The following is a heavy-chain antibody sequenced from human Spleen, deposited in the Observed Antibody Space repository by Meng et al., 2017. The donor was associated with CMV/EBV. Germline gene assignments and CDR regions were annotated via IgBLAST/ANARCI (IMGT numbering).Heavy chain of an antibody. J-gene: IGHJ6*02. CDR2: ISSSSSYT. V-gene: IGHV3-21*04. CDR3: ARDLAGNHGYYYYGMDV. CDR1: GFTLSSYS. Sequence: GESLKISCAASGFTLSSYSLNWVRQAPGKGREWVSSISSSSSYTYYADSVKGRFTISRYNAKNLPYPQMKSLRTEDTAVYYCARDLAGNHGYYYYGMDVWGQGTTVTVSS. D-gene: IGHD3-3*02.